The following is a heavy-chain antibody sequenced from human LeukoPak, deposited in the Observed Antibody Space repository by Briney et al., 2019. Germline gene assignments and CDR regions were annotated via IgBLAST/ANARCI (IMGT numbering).Heavy chain of an antibody. Sequence: PGRSLRLSCAASGFTFSSYAMHWVRQAPGKGLEWVAVISYDGSNKYYADSVKGRFTISRDNSKSTVYLQMNSLRAEDTAVYHCAKDKYSPVRSMSEAAYYFDFWGPGTLVTVSS. D-gene: IGHD6-13*01. J-gene: IGHJ4*02. CDR3: AKDKYSPVRSMSEAAYYFDF. V-gene: IGHV3-30-3*01. CDR2: ISYDGSNK. CDR1: GFTFSSYA.